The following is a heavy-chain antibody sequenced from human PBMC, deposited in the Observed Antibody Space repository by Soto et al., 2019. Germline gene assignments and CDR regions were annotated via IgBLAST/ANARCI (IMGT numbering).Heavy chain of an antibody. CDR2: IFHSGST. D-gene: IGHD6-13*01. CDR3: VRGGIAGNWFDP. V-gene: IGHV4-31*03. J-gene: IGHJ5*02. CDR1: GGSITSGGYY. Sequence: QVQLQESGPGLVKPSQTLSLTCTVSGGSITSGGYYWSWIRQHPGKGPEWIAYIFHSGSTDYNPSLKSRVNTSIDTSKNLFSLKLTFVTAADTAVYYCVRGGIAGNWFDPWGQGTLVTVSS.